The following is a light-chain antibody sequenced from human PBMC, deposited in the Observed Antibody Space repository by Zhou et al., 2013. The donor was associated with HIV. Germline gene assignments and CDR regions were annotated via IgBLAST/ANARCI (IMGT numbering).Light chain of an antibody. CDR3: QKYNSAPLT. CDR2: AAA. V-gene: IGKV1-27*01. Sequence: DLRMTQSPSSLSASVGDRVTITCRASQAISNYLAWYQHKPGNVPKVLIYAAANLHLGVPSRFIGNGSGTDFTLTISSLQPEDVATYYCQKYNSAPLTFGGGTKVEI. J-gene: IGKJ4*01. CDR1: QAISNY.